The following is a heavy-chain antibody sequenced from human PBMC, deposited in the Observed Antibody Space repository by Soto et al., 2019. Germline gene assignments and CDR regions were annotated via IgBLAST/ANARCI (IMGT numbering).Heavy chain of an antibody. CDR3: ARGGYCSGGSCPHYYYGMDV. V-gene: IGHV1-3*01. J-gene: IGHJ6*02. CDR1: GYTFTSYA. CDR2: INAGNGNT. Sequence: QVQLVQSGAEVKKPGASVKVCCKASGYTFTSYAMHWVRQATGQRLERMGWINAGNGNTKYSQKFQGRGTISRDPSASTAYMELSSLRSEDTAVYYCARGGYCSGGSCPHYYYGMDVWGQGTTVTVSS. D-gene: IGHD2-15*01.